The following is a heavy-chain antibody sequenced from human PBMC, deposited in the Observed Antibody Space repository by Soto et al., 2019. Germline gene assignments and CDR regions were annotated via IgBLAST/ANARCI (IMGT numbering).Heavy chain of an antibody. Sequence: QVQLVQSGAEVKKPGASVKVSCKASGYTFTSYDINWVRQATGQGLEWMGWMNPNSGNTGYAQKFQGRGTMTRNTSISTAYMELSSLRSEDTAVYYCARTVVGYCSSTSCYGHYYYYMDVWGKGTTVTVSS. CDR3: ARTVVGYCSSTSCYGHYYYYMDV. J-gene: IGHJ6*03. D-gene: IGHD2-2*01. V-gene: IGHV1-8*01. CDR2: MNPNSGNT. CDR1: GYTFTSYD.